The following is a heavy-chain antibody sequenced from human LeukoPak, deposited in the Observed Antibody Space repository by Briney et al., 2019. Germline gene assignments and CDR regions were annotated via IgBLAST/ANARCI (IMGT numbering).Heavy chain of an antibody. J-gene: IGHJ6*03. CDR1: GFTFSNAW. Sequence: PGGSLRLSCAASGFTFSNAWMSWVRQAPGKGLEWVGRIKSKTDGGTTDYAAPVKGRFTISRDDSKNTLYLQMNSLKTEDTAVYYCTTEPVLRFLEWLSNYYYMDVWGKGTTVTVSS. CDR3: TTEPVLRFLEWLSNYYYMDV. V-gene: IGHV3-15*01. D-gene: IGHD3-3*01. CDR2: IKSKTDGGTT.